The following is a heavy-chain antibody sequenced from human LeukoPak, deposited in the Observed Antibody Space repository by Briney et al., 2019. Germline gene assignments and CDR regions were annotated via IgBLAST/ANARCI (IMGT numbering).Heavy chain of an antibody. CDR1: GFTFSSYG. CDR3: TSRGGGDNYDFDY. V-gene: IGHV3-30*02. D-gene: IGHD5-24*01. Sequence: GGSLRLSCAASGFTFSSYGMHWVRQAPGKGLEWVAFIRYDGSNKYYADSVKGRFTISRDNSRNTLYLQMNSLRVEDTAVYYCTSRGGGDNYDFDYWGQGTLVTVSS. J-gene: IGHJ4*02. CDR2: IRYDGSNK.